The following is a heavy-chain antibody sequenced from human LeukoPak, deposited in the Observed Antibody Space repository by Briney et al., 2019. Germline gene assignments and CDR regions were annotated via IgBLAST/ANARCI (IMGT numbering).Heavy chain of an antibody. J-gene: IGHJ5*02. D-gene: IGHD3-22*01. V-gene: IGHV1-69*04. CDR2: IIPILGIA. Sequence: SVTVSCKASGGTFSSYAISWVRQAPGQGLERMGRIIPILGIANYAQKFQGRVTITADKSTSTAYMELSSLRSEDTAVYYCAREYLNQITMIRFDPWGQGTLVTVSS. CDR1: GGTFSSYA. CDR3: AREYLNQITMIRFDP.